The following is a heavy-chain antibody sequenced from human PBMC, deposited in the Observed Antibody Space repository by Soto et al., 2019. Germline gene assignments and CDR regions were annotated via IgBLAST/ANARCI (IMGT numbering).Heavy chain of an antibody. CDR1: GFTFSSYA. D-gene: IGHD3-22*01. V-gene: IGHV3-30-3*01. CDR3: ARGRTYLSENSGYSYFYGLDV. J-gene: IGHJ6*02. CDR2: LSYDGFNK. Sequence: GGSLRLSCAASGFTFSSYAMHWVRQAPGKRLEWVALLSYDGFNKYYADSVKGRFTISRDNSKNTLFLQMNSLRAEDTAVYFCARGRTYLSENSGYSYFYGLDVWGQGTRVSFSS.